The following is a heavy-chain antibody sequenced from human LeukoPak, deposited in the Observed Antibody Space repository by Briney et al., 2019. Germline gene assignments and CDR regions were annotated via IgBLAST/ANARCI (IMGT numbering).Heavy chain of an antibody. CDR2: IYYSGST. D-gene: IGHD3-16*01. Sequence: PSETLSLTCTVSGGSISSSSYYWGWIRQPPGKGLEWIGSIYYSGSTYYNPSLKSRVTMSVDTSKNQFSLKLTSVTAADTAVYYCARDFDRAGGDYFDYWGQGALVTVSS. CDR1: GGSISSSSYY. V-gene: IGHV4-39*07. J-gene: IGHJ4*02. CDR3: ARDFDRAGGDYFDY.